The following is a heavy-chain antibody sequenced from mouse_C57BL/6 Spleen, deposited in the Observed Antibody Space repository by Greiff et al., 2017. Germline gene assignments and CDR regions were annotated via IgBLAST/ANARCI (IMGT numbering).Heavy chain of an antibody. Sequence: VKLQESGAELARPGASVKLSCKASGYTFTSYGISWVKQRTGQGLEWIGEIYPRNGNTYYNEKFKGKATLTSDKSSSTAYMELRSLTSEDSAVYFCSPTVAWFAYWGQGTLVTVSA. CDR1: GYTFTSYG. D-gene: IGHD4-1*02. CDR2: IYPRNGNT. CDR3: SPTVAWFAY. V-gene: IGHV1-81*01. J-gene: IGHJ3*01.